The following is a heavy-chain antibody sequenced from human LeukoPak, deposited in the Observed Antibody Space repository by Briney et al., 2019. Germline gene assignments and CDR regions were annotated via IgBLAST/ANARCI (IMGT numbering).Heavy chain of an antibody. J-gene: IGHJ4*02. CDR2: INPSGGST. D-gene: IGHD3-10*01. V-gene: IGHV1-46*01. CDR1: GYTFTSYD. Sequence: ASVKVSCKASGYTFTSYDMHWVRQAPGQGLEWMGIINPSGGSTSYAQKFQGRVTMTRDMSTSTVYMELSSLRCEDTAVYYCARAGITMGDYWGQGTLVTVSS. CDR3: ARAGITMGDY.